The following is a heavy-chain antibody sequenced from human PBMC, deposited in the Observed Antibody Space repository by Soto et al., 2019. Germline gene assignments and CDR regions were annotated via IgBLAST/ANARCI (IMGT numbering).Heavy chain of an antibody. D-gene: IGHD2-21*01. Sequence: QIQLVQSGAEVKKPGASVKVSCKTSGFTFKCYYIYWVRQAPGQGLELMGWISTYNGITQYTESLQDRVTMTIETSASTAHLELRSLTSEDTAVYFCVRGDTYYSEWYFQYWGQGTLVIVSS. CDR2: ISTYNGIT. CDR1: GFTFKCYY. CDR3: VRGDTYYSEWYFQY. J-gene: IGHJ4*02. V-gene: IGHV1-18*01.